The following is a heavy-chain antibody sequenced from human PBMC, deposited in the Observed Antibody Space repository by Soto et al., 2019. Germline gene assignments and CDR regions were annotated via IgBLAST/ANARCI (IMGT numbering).Heavy chain of an antibody. V-gene: IGHV3-7*01. Sequence: HPGGSLRLSCVASEITFGSRAMSWVRQAPGKGLEWVANLKQDGSETYYVDSVKGRFTVSRDKAKNSLYLQMNSLRAEDTAVYYCASDGSGFDPWGQGTLVTVSS. CDR3: ASDGSGFDP. CDR2: LKQDGSET. J-gene: IGHJ5*02. D-gene: IGHD6-19*01. CDR1: EITFGSRA.